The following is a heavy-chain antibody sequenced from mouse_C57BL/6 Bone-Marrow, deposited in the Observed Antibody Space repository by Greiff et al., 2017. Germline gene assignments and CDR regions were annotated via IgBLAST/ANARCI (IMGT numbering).Heavy chain of an antibody. D-gene: IGHD1-1*01. CDR1: GFTFSSYA. J-gene: IGHJ2*01. CDR3: ARDQGGSPDD. Sequence: VQLKASGGGLVKPGGSLKLSCAASGFTFSSYAMSWVRQTPEKRLEWVATISDGGSYTYYPDNVKGRFTISRDNAKNNLYLQMSHLKSEDTAMYYCARDQGGSPDDWGQGTTLTVSS. V-gene: IGHV5-4*01. CDR2: ISDGGSYT.